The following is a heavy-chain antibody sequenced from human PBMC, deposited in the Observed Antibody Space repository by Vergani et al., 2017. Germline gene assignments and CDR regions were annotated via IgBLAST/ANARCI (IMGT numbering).Heavy chain of an antibody. Sequence: QVQLQESGPGLVKPSETLSLTCTVSGGSISSYYWSWIRQPPGKGLEWIGYIYYSGSTNYNPSLKSRVTISVDTSKNQFSLKLSSVTAADTAVYYCAKERTVRYYDFWSGYYTEPFDYWGQGTLVTVSS. CDR3: AKERTVRYYDFWSGYYTEPFDY. CDR2: IYYSGST. CDR1: GGSISSYY. V-gene: IGHV4-59*01. J-gene: IGHJ4*02. D-gene: IGHD3-3*01.